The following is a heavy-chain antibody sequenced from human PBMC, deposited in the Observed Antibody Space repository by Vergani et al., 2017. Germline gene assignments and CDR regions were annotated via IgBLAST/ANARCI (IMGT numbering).Heavy chain of an antibody. CDR1: GGSISSYY. D-gene: IGHD5-18*01. CDR2: IYTSGST. CDR3: ALRGYSYGFFDY. J-gene: IGHJ4*02. V-gene: IGHV4-4*09. Sequence: QVQLQESGPGLVKPSETLSLTCTVSGGSISSYYWSWIRQPPGKGLERIGYIYTSGSTNYNPSLKSRVTISVDTSKNQFSLKLSSVTAADTAVYYCALRGYSYGFFDYWGQGTLVTVSS.